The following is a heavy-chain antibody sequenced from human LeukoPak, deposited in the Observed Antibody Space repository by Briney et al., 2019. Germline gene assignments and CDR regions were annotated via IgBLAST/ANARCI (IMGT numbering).Heavy chain of an antibody. D-gene: IGHD2-8*01. CDR2: IIPSGAGT. Sequence: GASVKVSCKASGYTFTSYCMHWVRQAPGQGLEWMGIIIPSGAGTSYPQKFQGRVTMTRDTSTNTVYMELNSLRSEDTAVYYCARGARYCTNGVCSLYYYYYMDVWGKGTTVTVSS. CDR1: GYTFTSYC. V-gene: IGHV1-46*01. J-gene: IGHJ6*03. CDR3: ARGARYCTNGVCSLYYYYYMDV.